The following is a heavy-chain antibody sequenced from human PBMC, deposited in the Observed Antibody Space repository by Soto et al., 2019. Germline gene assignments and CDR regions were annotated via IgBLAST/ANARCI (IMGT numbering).Heavy chain of an antibody. CDR1: GGSISSSSYY. CDR2: IYYSGST. J-gene: IGHJ1*01. D-gene: IGHD6-19*01. V-gene: IGHV4-39*01. CDR3: ARHVRTGGAVAGTKHFQH. Sequence: SETLSLTCTVSGGSISSSSYYWGWIRQPPGKGLEWIGSIYYSGSTYYNPSLKSRVTISVDTSKNQFSLKLSSVTAADTAVYYCARHVRTGGAVAGTKHFQHWGQGTLVTVSS.